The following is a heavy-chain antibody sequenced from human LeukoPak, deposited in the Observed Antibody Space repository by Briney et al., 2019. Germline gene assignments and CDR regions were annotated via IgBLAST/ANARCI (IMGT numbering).Heavy chain of an antibody. D-gene: IGHD4-17*01. J-gene: IGHJ4*02. Sequence: KPSQTMSPTWTVATRSISSDYSGCIRQPPGRGMEWIGYIYYSESTNYNPSLKSRVTISLDTSKNQFSLKLSAVTAADTAVYYCARRPYGGFDYWGQGTLVIVSS. V-gene: IGHV4-59*08. CDR3: ARRPYGGFDY. CDR2: IYYSEST. CDR1: TRSISSDY.